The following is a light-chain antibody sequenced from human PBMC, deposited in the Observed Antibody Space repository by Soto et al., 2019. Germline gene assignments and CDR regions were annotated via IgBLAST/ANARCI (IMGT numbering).Light chain of an antibody. CDR2: DAS. CDR3: QQRSNWPPFT. Sequence: EIVLTQSPATLSLSPGERATLSCRASQTVSFYLAWYQQKPGQAPRLLIYDASKRATGTPPRFSGSGSGTDVTLTTSSLVPEDFAVYYCQQRSNWPPFTFGPGTKVDI. CDR1: QTVSFY. V-gene: IGKV3-11*01. J-gene: IGKJ3*01.